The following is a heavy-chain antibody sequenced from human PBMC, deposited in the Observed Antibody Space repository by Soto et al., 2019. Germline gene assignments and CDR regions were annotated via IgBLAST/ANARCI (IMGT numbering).Heavy chain of an antibody. CDR2: VSAYNGNT. CDR1: GFTFTSYG. V-gene: IGHV1-18*01. Sequence: QVQLVQSGAEVKKPGASMKVSCKASGFTFTSYGISWVRQAPGQGLEWMGWVSAYNGNTHYAQKLQGRVTMTTDTSTTTAYMELTSLISDDTGVYYCSRGGSSWQPAEEYWGKGTLVTVSS. J-gene: IGHJ4*02. D-gene: IGHD6-13*01. CDR3: SRGGSSWQPAEEY.